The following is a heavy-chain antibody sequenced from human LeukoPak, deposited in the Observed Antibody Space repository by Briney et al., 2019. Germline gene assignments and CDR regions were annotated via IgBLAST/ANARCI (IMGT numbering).Heavy chain of an antibody. CDR3: ARSWGWDWNDWYYLDY. J-gene: IGHJ4*02. CDR1: GGSISSYN. V-gene: IGHV4-59*08. Sequence: SETLSLTCTVSGGSISSYNWSWIRQPPGKGLEWIGYIYYSGSTNYNPSLKSRVTISVDTSKNQFSLKLSSVTAADTAVYYCARSWGWDWNDWYYLDYWGQGTLVTVSS. CDR2: IYYSGST. D-gene: IGHD1-1*01.